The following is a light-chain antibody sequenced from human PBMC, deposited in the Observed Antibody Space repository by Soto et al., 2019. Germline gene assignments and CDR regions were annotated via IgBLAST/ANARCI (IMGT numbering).Light chain of an antibody. CDR2: LNSDGSH. CDR3: QTWGTGIVV. V-gene: IGLV4-69*01. Sequence: QAVVTQSPSASASLGASVKLTCTLSSGHSNYAIAWHQQQPEKGPRYLMKLNSDGSHFKGDGIPDRFSGSSSGAERYLTIYSLQSVDEADYYCQTWGTGIVVFGGGTKVTVL. J-gene: IGLJ2*01. CDR1: SGHSNYA.